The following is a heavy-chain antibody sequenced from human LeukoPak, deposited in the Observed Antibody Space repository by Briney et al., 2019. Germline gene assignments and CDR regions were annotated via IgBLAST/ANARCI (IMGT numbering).Heavy chain of an antibody. V-gene: IGHV3-53*01. CDR3: ARGGYSYGFDY. D-gene: IGHD5-18*01. CDR2: IYSGGST. Sequence: GGSLRLSCTASGFTFGDYAVSWFRQAPGKGLEWVSVIYSGGSTYYADSVKGRFTISRDNSKNTLYLQMNSLRAEDTAVYYCARGGYSYGFDYWGQGTLVTVSS. J-gene: IGHJ4*02. CDR1: GFTFGDYA.